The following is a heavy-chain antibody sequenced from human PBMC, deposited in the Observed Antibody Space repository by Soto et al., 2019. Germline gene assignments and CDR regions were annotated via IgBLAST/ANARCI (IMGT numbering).Heavy chain of an antibody. D-gene: IGHD3-10*01. Sequence: GGSLRLSCAASGFTFSSYSMNWVRQAPGKGLEWVSYISSNSSTIYYADSVKGRFTISRDNSKNSLYLQMNSLRDEDTAVYYCAREGITMVRGVIMYYGMDVWGQGTTVTVSS. CDR3: AREGITMVRGVIMYYGMDV. V-gene: IGHV3-48*02. CDR2: ISSNSSTI. CDR1: GFTFSSYS. J-gene: IGHJ6*02.